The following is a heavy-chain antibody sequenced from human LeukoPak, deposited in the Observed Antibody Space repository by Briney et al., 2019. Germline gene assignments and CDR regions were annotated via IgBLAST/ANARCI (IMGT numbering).Heavy chain of an antibody. D-gene: IGHD6-19*01. V-gene: IGHV3-23*01. CDR1: GFSFTTYA. CDR3: AKVDGYSSGPCDY. Sequence: GGSLRLSCAASGFSFTTYAMSWVRQAPGKGLGWVSTFSGSGGTTYYTDSVKGRFTISRDNSKNTLYLQMNSLRAEDTALYYCAKVDGYSSGPCDYWGQGTLVTVSS. J-gene: IGHJ4*02. CDR2: FSGSGGTT.